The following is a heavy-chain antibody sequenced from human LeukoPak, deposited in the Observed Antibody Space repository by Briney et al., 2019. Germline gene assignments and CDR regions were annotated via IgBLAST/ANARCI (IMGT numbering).Heavy chain of an antibody. D-gene: IGHD3-22*01. J-gene: IGHJ4*02. Sequence: PSETLSLTCTVSGGSISSSSYYWGWIRQPPGKGLEWIGSIYYSGSTYYNPSLKSRVTISVDTSKNQFSLKLSSVTAADTAVYYCARGHYYDSSGYSFDYWGQGTLVTVSS. CDR2: IYYSGST. CDR3: ARGHYYDSSGYSFDY. V-gene: IGHV4-39*07. CDR1: GGSISSSSYY.